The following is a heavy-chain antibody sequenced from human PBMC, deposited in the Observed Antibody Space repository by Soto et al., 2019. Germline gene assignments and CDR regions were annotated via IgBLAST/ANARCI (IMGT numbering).Heavy chain of an antibody. CDR1: GFTVSSNY. V-gene: IGHV3-66*01. CDR3: ARDPASIVGASYYYYGMDV. J-gene: IGHJ6*02. D-gene: IGHD1-26*01. Sequence: GGSLRLSCAASGFTVSSNYMSWVRQAPGKGLEWVSVIYSGGSTYYADSVKGRFTISRDNSKNTLYLQMNSLRAEDTAVYYWARDPASIVGASYYYYGMDVWGQGTTVTVSS. CDR2: IYSGGST.